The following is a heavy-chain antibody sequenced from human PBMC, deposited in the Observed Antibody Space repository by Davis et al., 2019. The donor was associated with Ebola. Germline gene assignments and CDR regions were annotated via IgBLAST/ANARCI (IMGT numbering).Heavy chain of an antibody. Sequence: GGSLRLSCAASGFTFSSYDMHWVRQATGKGLEWVSAIGTAGDPYYPGSVKGRFTISRDNAKNSLYLQMNSLRDEDTAVYYCACYWNGMDVWGKGTTVTVSS. D-gene: IGHD2-15*01. CDR1: GFTFSSYD. CDR2: IGTAGDP. J-gene: IGHJ6*04. V-gene: IGHV3-13*05. CDR3: ACYWNGMDV.